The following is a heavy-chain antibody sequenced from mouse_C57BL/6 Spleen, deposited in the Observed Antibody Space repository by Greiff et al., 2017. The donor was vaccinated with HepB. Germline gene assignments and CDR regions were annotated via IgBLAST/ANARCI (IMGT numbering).Heavy chain of an antibody. V-gene: IGHV1-69*01. CDR2: IDPSDSYT. J-gene: IGHJ4*01. Sequence: QVQLQQPGAELVMPGASVKLSCKASGYTFTSYWMHWVKQRPGQGLEWIGEIDPSDSYTNYNQKFKGKSTLTVDKSSSTAYMQLSSLTSEDSAVYCCARAARRSYAMDYWGQGTSVTVSS. CDR3: ARAARRSYAMDY. D-gene: IGHD2-12*01. CDR1: GYTFTSYW.